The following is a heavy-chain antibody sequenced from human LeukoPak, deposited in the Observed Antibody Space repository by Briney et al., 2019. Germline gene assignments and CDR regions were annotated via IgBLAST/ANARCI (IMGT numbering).Heavy chain of an antibody. J-gene: IGHJ4*02. CDR1: GFTFSNAW. Sequence: GGSLRLSCAASGFTFSNAWMNWVRQAPGKGLEWVGRIKSKTDGGTTDYAAPVKGRFTISRDDSKNTLYLQMNSLKTEDTAVYYCTTDWRFSSSWYRAYYFDYWGQGTLVTVSS. CDR2: IKSKTDGGTT. CDR3: TTDWRFSSSWYRAYYFDY. D-gene: IGHD6-13*01. V-gene: IGHV3-15*01.